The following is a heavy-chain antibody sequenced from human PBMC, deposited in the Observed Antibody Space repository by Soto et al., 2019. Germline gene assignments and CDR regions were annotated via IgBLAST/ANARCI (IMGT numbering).Heavy chain of an antibody. CDR2: IWYDGSNK. Sequence: PGGSLRLSCAASGFTFSSYGMHWVRQAPGKGLEWVAVIWYDGSNKYYADSVKGRFTISRDNSKNTLYLQMNSLRAEDTAVYYCARLPTYPHSSGWYGMDFDYWGQGTLVTVSS. D-gene: IGHD6-19*01. J-gene: IGHJ4*02. V-gene: IGHV3-33*01. CDR1: GFTFSSYG. CDR3: ARLPTYPHSSGWYGMDFDY.